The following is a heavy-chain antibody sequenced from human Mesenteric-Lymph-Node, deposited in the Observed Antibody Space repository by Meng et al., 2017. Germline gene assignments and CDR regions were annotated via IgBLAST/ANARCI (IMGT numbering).Heavy chain of an antibody. CDR3: ARDATRGGDFDY. CDR2: IKEDGSEK. D-gene: IGHD4-17*01. Sequence: GESLKISCAASGFTFTNYWMSWVRQAPGKGPEWVANIKEDGSEKYYMNSVKGRFTISRDNAKTSLDLQMNSLRDEDTAVYYCARDATRGGDFDYWGQGILVTVSS. V-gene: IGHV3-7*01. J-gene: IGHJ4*02. CDR1: GFTFTNYW.